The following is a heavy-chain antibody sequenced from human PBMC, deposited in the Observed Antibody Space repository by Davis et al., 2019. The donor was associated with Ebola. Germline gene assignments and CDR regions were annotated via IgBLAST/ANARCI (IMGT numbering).Heavy chain of an antibody. CDR3: ARDRRFLEWLSPYYYYYMDV. V-gene: IGHV4-59*01. J-gene: IGHJ6*03. D-gene: IGHD3-3*01. Sequence: PSETLSLTCAVYGGSFSGYYWTWIRQPPGKGLEWIGSIYSSGSTNYNPSLKSRVTISVDTSKNQFSLKLSSVTAADTAVYYCARDRRFLEWLSPYYYYYMDVWGKGTTVTVSS. CDR2: IYSSGST. CDR1: GGSFSGYY.